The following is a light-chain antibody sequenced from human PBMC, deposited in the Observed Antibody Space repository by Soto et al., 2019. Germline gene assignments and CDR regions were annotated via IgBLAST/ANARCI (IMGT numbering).Light chain of an antibody. CDR2: DGN. J-gene: IGLJ1*01. CDR3: CSYVGHSTFV. Sequence: QSALTQPASVSGSPGQSITISCTGTSSDVGGYNLVSWYQQHPGKAPKVVIYDGNKRPSGISYRFSASKSGNTASLTISGLRTEDEADYYCCSYVGHSTFVFGSGTKVTVL. V-gene: IGLV2-23*03. CDR1: SSDVGGYNL.